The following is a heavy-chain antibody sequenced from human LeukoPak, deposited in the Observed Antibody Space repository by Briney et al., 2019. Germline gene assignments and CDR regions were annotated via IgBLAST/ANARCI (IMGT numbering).Heavy chain of an antibody. CDR2: IYSGGST. CDR3: ATEKGDSPDY. Sequence: GGSLRLSCAASGFTVSSNYMSWVRQAPGKGLEWVSVIYSGGSTYYADSVQGRFTISRDNSKNTLFLQMNSLRAEDTAVYYCATEKGDSPDYWGQGTLVTVSS. J-gene: IGHJ4*02. CDR1: GFTVSSNY. V-gene: IGHV3-53*01. D-gene: IGHD2-21*01.